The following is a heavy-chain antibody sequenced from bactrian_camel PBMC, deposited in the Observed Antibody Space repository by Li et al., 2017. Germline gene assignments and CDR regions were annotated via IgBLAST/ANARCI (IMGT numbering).Heavy chain of an antibody. V-gene: IGHV3-2*01. CDR3: ATGPYTWWTASFGY. CDR2: INADGSIT. CDR1: GFTFSDHD. J-gene: IGHJ6*01. Sequence: HVQLVESGGSLVQPGGSLRLSCAASGFTFSDHDMSWVRQAPGKGLEWVSSINADGSITVYADSVRGRFTISRDNAKTTLYLQMNSLKTEDTAVYYCATGPYTWWTASFGYWGQGTQVTVS. D-gene: IGHD7*01.